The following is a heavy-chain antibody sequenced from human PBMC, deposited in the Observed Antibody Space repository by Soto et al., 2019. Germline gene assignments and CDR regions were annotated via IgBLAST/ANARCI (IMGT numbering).Heavy chain of an antibody. CDR3: ARDRSVWGSYRSSFDY. D-gene: IGHD3-16*02. V-gene: IGHV4-30-4*01. CDR2: IYYSGST. Sequence: QVQLQESGPGLVKTSQTLSLTCTVSGDSISSGVFYWSWVRQAPGKGLEWIGYIYYSGSTDYNPSLKSRVTMSIDASKSQFSLKLSSVTAADTAVYYCARDRSVWGSYRSSFDYWGQGTLVTVSS. J-gene: IGHJ4*02. CDR1: GDSISSGVFY.